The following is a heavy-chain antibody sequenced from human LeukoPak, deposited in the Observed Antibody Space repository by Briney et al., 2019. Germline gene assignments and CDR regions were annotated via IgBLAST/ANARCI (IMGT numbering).Heavy chain of an antibody. CDR1: GGSISSYY. D-gene: IGHD1-26*01. J-gene: IGHJ4*02. CDR3: ARQSFAPFQVGPETPIES. V-gene: IGHV4-59*08. Sequence: SSETLSLTCTVSGGSISSYYWSWIRQPPGKGLEWIGYIYYSGSTNYNPSLKSRVTISVDTSKSQFSLKLTSVTAADTAVYYCARQSFAPFQVGPETPIESWGQGTLVTVSS. CDR2: IYYSGST.